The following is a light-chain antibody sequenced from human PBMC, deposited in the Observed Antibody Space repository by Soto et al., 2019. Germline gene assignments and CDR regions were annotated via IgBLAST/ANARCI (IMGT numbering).Light chain of an antibody. CDR1: QSVGSNY. Sequence: EIVLTQSPGTLSLSPGERATLSCRASQSVGSNYLAWYQQKPGQAPRLLIYGASSRATGIPDRFSGSGSGTDFTLTISRLEPEDFAVYYCQQCGRSPWTFGQGTKVEI. V-gene: IGKV3-20*01. J-gene: IGKJ1*01. CDR3: QQCGRSPWT. CDR2: GAS.